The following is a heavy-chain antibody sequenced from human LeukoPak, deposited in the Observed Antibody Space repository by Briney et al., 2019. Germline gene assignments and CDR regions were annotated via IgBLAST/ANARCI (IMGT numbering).Heavy chain of an antibody. CDR1: GYTLTELS. CDR2: LDPEDGET. J-gene: IGHJ4*02. CDR3: ATPIAAADPYFDY. V-gene: IGHV1-24*01. D-gene: IGHD6-13*01. Sequence: GASVKVSCKVSGYTLTELSMHWVRQAPGKGLEWMGGLDPEDGETIYAQKFQGRVTMTEDTSTDTAYMELSSLRSEDTAVYYCATPIAAADPYFDYWGQGTLVTVSS.